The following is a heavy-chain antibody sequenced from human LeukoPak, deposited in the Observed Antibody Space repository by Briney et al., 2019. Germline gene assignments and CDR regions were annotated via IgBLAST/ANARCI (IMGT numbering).Heavy chain of an antibody. Sequence: GGSLRLSCAASGFTVSSNYMSWVRQAPGKGLEWVSVIYSGGSTYYADSVEGRFTISRDNSKNTLYLQMNSLRAEDTAVYYCARDHSYYGSGSYFDYWGQGTLVTVSS. CDR3: ARDHSYYGSGSYFDY. CDR1: GFTVSSNY. CDR2: IYSGGST. D-gene: IGHD3-10*01. J-gene: IGHJ4*02. V-gene: IGHV3-66*01.